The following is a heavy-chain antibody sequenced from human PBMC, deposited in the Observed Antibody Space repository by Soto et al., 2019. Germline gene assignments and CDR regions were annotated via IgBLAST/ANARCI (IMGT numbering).Heavy chain of an antibody. J-gene: IGHJ5*02. Sequence: GGSLRLSCAASGFTFSSYSMNWVRQAPGKGLEWVPSISSSSSYIYYADSVKGRFTISRDNAKNSLYLQMNSLRAEDTAGYYCARAGGIVGAKSRGPTDAWGQGTLVTVSS. CDR3: ARAGGIVGAKSRGPTDA. CDR2: ISSSSSYI. V-gene: IGHV3-21*01. CDR1: GFTFSSYS. D-gene: IGHD1-26*01.